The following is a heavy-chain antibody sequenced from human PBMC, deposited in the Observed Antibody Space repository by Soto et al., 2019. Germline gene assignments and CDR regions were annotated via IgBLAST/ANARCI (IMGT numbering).Heavy chain of an antibody. Sequence: QVQLVQSGAEVKKPGSSVKVSCKASGGTFSSYAIIWVRQAPGQGLEWMGGIIPIFGTANYAQKFQGRVTITADESTSTAYMELSSLRSEDTAVYYCARGDVDIVVVPAAIRNYYYGMDVCGQGTTVTVSS. J-gene: IGHJ6*02. CDR2: IIPIFGTA. D-gene: IGHD2-2*02. V-gene: IGHV1-69*01. CDR1: GGTFSSYA. CDR3: ARGDVDIVVVPAAIRNYYYGMDV.